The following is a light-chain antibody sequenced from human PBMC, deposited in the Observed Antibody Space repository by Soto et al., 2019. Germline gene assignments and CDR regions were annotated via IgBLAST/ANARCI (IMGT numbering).Light chain of an antibody. CDR2: DAS. CDR1: QSVSSY. CDR3: QQRSNWAIT. J-gene: IGKJ5*01. V-gene: IGKV3-11*01. Sequence: EIVLTQSTATLSLSPGERATLSCRASQSVSSYLAWYQQKPGQAPRLLIYDASNRATGIPDRFSGSGSGTDFTLTIRSLEPEDFAVYYCQQRSNWAITFGQGTRPEIK.